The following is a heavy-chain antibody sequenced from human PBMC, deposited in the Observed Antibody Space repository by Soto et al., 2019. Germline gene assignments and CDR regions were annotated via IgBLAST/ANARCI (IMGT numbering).Heavy chain of an antibody. Sequence: SETLSLTCSVYGGSISYNSYYWGWIRQPPGKGLEWVGGIFYTGTTYYSPSLKDRVTISVDTSKNSFSLNLTSVTAAETAVYFCARLVVVAPVANAWGQGTLVTVS. D-gene: IGHD2-2*01. V-gene: IGHV4-39*02. J-gene: IGHJ5*02. CDR1: GGSISYNSYY. CDR3: ARLVVVAPVANA. CDR2: IFYTGTT.